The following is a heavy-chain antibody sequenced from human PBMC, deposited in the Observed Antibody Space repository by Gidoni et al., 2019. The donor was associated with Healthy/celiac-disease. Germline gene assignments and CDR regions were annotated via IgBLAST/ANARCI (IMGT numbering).Heavy chain of an antibody. J-gene: IGHJ4*02. CDR1: GFTFSDHY. CDR2: TRNKANSYTT. Sequence: EVQLVESGGGLVQPGGSLRLSCAASGFTFSDHYMDWVRQAPGKGLEWVGRTRNKANSYTTEYAASVKGRFTISRDDSKNSLYLQMNSLKTEDTAVYYCARDPIGSSSGDYWGQGTLVTVSS. CDR3: ARDPIGSSSGDY. V-gene: IGHV3-72*01. D-gene: IGHD6-6*01.